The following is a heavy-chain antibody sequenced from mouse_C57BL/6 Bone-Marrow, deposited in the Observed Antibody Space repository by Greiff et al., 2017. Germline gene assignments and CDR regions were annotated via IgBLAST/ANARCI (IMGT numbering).Heavy chain of an antibody. D-gene: IGHD1-1*02. J-gene: IGHJ4*01. CDR1: GYTFTSYW. Sequence: VQLQQPGAELVKPGASVKMSCKASGYTFTSYWITWVKQRPGQGLEWIGDIYPGSGSTNYNEKFKSKATLTVDTSSSTAYMQLSSLTSENTAVYYCARRWSRGYAIAYWGQGTSVTVSA. V-gene: IGHV1-55*01. CDR3: ARRWSRGYAIAY. CDR2: IYPGSGST.